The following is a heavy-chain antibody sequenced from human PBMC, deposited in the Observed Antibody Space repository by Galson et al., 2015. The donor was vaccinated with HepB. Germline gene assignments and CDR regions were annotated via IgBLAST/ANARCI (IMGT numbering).Heavy chain of an antibody. V-gene: IGHV3-49*04. D-gene: IGHD5-18*01. CDR1: GFTFGDYA. Sequence: SLRLSCAASGFTFGDYAMSWVRQAPGKGLEWVGFIRSKAYGGTTEYAASVKGRFTISRDDSKSIAYLQMNSLKTEDTAVYYCTRDRSGYSYGSYGMDVWGQGTTVTVSS. CDR3: TRDRSGYSYGSYGMDV. CDR2: IRSKAYGGTT. J-gene: IGHJ6*02.